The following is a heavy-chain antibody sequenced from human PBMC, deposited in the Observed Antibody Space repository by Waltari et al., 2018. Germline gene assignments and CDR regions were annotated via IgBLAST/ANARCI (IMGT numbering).Heavy chain of an antibody. CDR2: IRGSGGST. J-gene: IGHJ2*01. D-gene: IGHD1-26*01. Sequence: EVQLLESGGGLVQPGGSLRLSCAASGFTFRSYAMSWVRQAPGKGLEWVSAIRGSGGSTYYADSVKGRFTISRDNSKNTLYLQMNSLRAEDTAVYYCAKDLTVRSYANWYFDLWGRGTLVTVSS. V-gene: IGHV3-23*01. CDR3: AKDLTVRSYANWYFDL. CDR1: GFTFRSYA.